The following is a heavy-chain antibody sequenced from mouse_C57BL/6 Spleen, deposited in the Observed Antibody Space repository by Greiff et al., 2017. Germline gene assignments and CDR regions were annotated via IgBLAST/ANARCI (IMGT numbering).Heavy chain of an antibody. CDR3: ARRRVITTGYYAMDY. J-gene: IGHJ4*01. Sequence: QVQLKESGPELVKPGASVKMSCKASGYTFTDYNMHWVKQRPGRGLECIGRIDPNSGGTKYNEKFKSKATLTVDKPSSTAYMQLSSLTSEDSAVYYCARRRVITTGYYAMDYWGQGTSVTVSS. CDR2: IDPNSGGT. D-gene: IGHD1-1*01. V-gene: IGHV1-72*01. CDR1: GYTFTDYN.